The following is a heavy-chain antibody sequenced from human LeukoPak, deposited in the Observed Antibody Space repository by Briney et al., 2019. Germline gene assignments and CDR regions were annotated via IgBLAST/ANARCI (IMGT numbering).Heavy chain of an antibody. D-gene: IGHD3-10*01. CDR1: GFTFSSYA. CDR3: AKAPLLNYYGSARFDP. V-gene: IGHV3-23*01. J-gene: IGHJ5*02. CDR2: ISGSGGST. Sequence: PGGSLRLSCAASGFTFSSYAMSWVRQAPGKGLEWVSAISGSGGSTYYADSVKGRFTISRDNSKNTLYLQMNSLRAEDTAVYYCAKAPLLNYYGSARFDPWGQGTLVTVSS.